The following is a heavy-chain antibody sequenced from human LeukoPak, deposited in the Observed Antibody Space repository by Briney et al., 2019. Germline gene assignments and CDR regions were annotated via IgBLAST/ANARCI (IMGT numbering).Heavy chain of an antibody. Sequence: ASVKVSCKASGYTFTSYGISWVRQAPGQGLEWMGRIIPIFGIANYAQKFQGRVTITADKSTSTAYMELSSLRSEDTAVYYCAREADRRGYYYDSSGYYLDYWGQGTLVTVSS. J-gene: IGHJ4*02. CDR3: AREADRRGYYYDSSGYYLDY. D-gene: IGHD3-22*01. CDR2: IIPIFGIA. CDR1: GYTFTSYG. V-gene: IGHV1-69*04.